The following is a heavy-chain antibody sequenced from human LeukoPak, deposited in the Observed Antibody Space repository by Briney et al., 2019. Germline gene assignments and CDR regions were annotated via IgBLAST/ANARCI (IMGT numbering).Heavy chain of an antibody. CDR3: VKDLGRYRNNCFDY. V-gene: IGHV3-23*01. J-gene: IGHJ4*02. D-gene: IGHD1-26*01. CDR1: GFTFSSYG. Sequence: PGRSLRLSCTASGFTFSSYGMHWVRQAPEKGLEWVSTISGSGGGTYYADSVKGRFTISRGDSKNTLYLQMNSLRAEDTAVYYCVKDLGRYRNNCFDYWGQGTLVTVSS. CDR2: ISGSGGGT.